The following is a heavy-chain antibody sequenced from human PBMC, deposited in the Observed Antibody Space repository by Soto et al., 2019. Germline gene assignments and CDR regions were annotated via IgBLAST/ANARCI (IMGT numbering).Heavy chain of an antibody. V-gene: IGHV3-21*01. CDR1: GFPFSGYT. D-gene: IGHD2-2*03. CDR3: ARRPSGMDIVVVRYFDL. CDR2: ISSSSGYI. J-gene: IGHJ2*01. Sequence: EVQLVESGGGPVKPGGSLRLSCAASGFPFSGYTMNWVRQAPGKGLEWVSSISSSSGYIYYAGSVKGRFTISRDNAKNSLYLQMNSLRAEDTAVYYCARRPSGMDIVVVRYFDLWGRGTLVTVSS.